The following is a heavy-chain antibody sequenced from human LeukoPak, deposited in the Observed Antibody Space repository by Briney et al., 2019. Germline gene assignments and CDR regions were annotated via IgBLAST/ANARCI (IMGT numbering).Heavy chain of an antibody. CDR1: AFTFSSYE. CDR3: AREWFKTHDY. D-gene: IGHD3-10*01. Sequence: GGSLRLSCAASAFTFSSYEMNWVRQAPGKGLEWVSYISSSVSTKHYADSVKGRFTISRDNAKNSLYLQMNSLRAEDTAVYYCAREWFKTHDYWGQGTLVTVSS. V-gene: IGHV3-48*03. J-gene: IGHJ4*02. CDR2: ISSSVSTK.